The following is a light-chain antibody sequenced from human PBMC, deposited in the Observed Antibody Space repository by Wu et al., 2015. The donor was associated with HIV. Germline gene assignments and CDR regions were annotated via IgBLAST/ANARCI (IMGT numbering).Light chain of an antibody. CDR2: GAS. V-gene: IGKV3-15*01. Sequence: MVMTQSPATLPVSPGERATLSCRASQSVGNNLAWYQQKPGQAPRLLIYGASTRATGIPARFSGSGSETEFTLTISSLQSEDLATYYCQQYKNWPPWTFGQGTKVVLK. CDR3: QQYKNWPPWT. CDR1: QSVGNN. J-gene: IGKJ1*01.